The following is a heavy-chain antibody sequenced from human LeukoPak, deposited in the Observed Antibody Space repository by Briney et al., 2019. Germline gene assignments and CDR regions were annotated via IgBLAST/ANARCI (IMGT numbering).Heavy chain of an antibody. J-gene: IGHJ4*02. CDR2: INHSGST. CDR1: GGPFSGYY. CDR3: VGGFSGYASSRGY. D-gene: IGHD2-2*01. V-gene: IGHV4-34*01. Sequence: SETLSLTCAVYGGPFSGYYWSWIRQAPGKGLEWIGEINHSGSTKYNPSLKSRVTKTVDTSKNQFSLKLSSVTAADTAVDYCVGGFSGYASSRGYWGQGTGVTVSA.